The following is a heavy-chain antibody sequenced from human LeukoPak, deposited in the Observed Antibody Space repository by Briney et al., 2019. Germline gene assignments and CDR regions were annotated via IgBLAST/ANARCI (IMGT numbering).Heavy chain of an antibody. CDR3: AKPRTYYDFWSGYLFDY. V-gene: IGHV3-23*01. CDR2: ISGSGGST. J-gene: IGHJ4*02. D-gene: IGHD3-3*01. Sequence: GGSLRLSCAASGFTFSSYAMSWVRQAPGKGLEWVSAISGSGGSTYYADSVKGRFTISRDNSKNTLYLQMNSLRAEDTAVYYCAKPRTYYDFWSGYLFDYWGQGTLVTVSS. CDR1: GFTFSSYA.